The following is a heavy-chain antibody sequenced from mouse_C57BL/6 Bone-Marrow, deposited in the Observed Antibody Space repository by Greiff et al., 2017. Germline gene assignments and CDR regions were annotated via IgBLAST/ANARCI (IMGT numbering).Heavy chain of an antibody. V-gene: IGHV5-9-1*02. CDR3: TRDLYDGYYKGFDY. CDR2: ISSGGDYI. CDR1: GFTFSSYA. Sequence: EVQLVESGEGLVKPGGSLKLSCAASGFTFSSYAMSWVRQTPEQRLEWVAYISSGGDYIYYADTVKGRFTISRDNARNTLYLQMSSLKSEDTAMYYCTRDLYDGYYKGFDYGGQGTTLTVSS. D-gene: IGHD2-3*01. J-gene: IGHJ2*01.